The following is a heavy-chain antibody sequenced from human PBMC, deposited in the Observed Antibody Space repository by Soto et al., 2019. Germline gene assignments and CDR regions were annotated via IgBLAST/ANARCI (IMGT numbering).Heavy chain of an antibody. J-gene: IGHJ4*02. CDR2: IIPILGIA. D-gene: IGHD2-2*01. CDR3: ARDPSSRVVPAVPFDY. Sequence: ASVKVSCKASGGTFSSYTISWVRQAPGQGLEWMGRIIPILGIANYAQKFQGRVTITADKSTSTAYMELSSLRSEDTAVYYCARDPSSRVVPAVPFDYWGQGTLVTVSS. V-gene: IGHV1-69*04. CDR1: GGTFSSYT.